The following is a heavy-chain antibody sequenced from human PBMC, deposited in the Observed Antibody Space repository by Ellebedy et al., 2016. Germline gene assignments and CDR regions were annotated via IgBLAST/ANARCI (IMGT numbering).Heavy chain of an antibody. J-gene: IGHJ4*02. V-gene: IGHV1-3*01. CDR1: GYIFTYYA. Sequence: ASVKVSCKASGYIFTYYALHWVRQAPGQRLEWMGWINAGNGKTKYSQNFQDRVTITTDTSASTAYMELSSLTSEDAAVYYCTRGRHGYNYQPCDYWGQGTLVTVSS. CDR3: TRGRHGYNYQPCDY. CDR2: INAGNGKT. D-gene: IGHD5-24*01.